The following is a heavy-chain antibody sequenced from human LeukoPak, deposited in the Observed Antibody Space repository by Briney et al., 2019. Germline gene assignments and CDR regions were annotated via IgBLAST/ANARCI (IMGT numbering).Heavy chain of an antibody. Sequence: GGSLRLSCAASGFTFSSYAMSWVRQAPGKGLEWVSAISGSGGSTYYADSVKGRFTISRDNSKNTLYLQMNSLRAEDTAVYYCAXRKYYDFWIANYWGQGTLVTVSS. V-gene: IGHV3-23*01. J-gene: IGHJ4*02. CDR2: ISGSGGST. D-gene: IGHD3-3*01. CDR1: GFTFSSYA. CDR3: AXRKYYDFWIANY.